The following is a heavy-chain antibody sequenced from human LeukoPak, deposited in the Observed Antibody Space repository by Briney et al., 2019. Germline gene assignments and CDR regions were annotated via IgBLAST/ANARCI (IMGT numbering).Heavy chain of an antibody. Sequence: SGPTLVNPTQTLTLTCTFSGFSLSTSGVGVGRIRQPPGQALEWLALIYWDDDKRYSPSLKSRLTITKDNSKNQVVLTKTNMDPVDTATYYCAHFIGYSYGSDYWGQGTLVTVSS. CDR3: AHFIGYSYGSDY. V-gene: IGHV2-5*02. CDR1: GFSLSTSGVG. CDR2: IYWDDDK. D-gene: IGHD5-18*01. J-gene: IGHJ4*02.